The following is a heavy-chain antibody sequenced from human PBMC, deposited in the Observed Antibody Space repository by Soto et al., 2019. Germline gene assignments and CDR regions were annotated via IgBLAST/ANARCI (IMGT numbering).Heavy chain of an antibody. J-gene: IGHJ3*02. CDR1: GFTFSSYA. CDR3: ARALLEGAFEI. CDR2: ISYDGSNK. D-gene: IGHD3-10*01. V-gene: IGHV3-30-3*01. Sequence: QVQLVESGGGVVQPGRSLRLSCAASGFTFSSYAMHWVRQAPGKGLEWVAVISYDGSNKYYADSVKGRFTISRGNSKNTLYLQMNSLRAEDTAVYYCARALLEGAFEIWGQGTMVTVSS.